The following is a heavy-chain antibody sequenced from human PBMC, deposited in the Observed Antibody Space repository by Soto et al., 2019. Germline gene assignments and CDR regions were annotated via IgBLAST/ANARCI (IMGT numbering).Heavy chain of an antibody. V-gene: IGHV3-30*18. CDR1: GFTFSSYG. J-gene: IGHJ4*02. D-gene: IGHD2-2*01. Sequence: QVQLVESGGGVVQPGRSLRLSCAASGFTFSSYGMHWVRQAPGKGLECVAVISYDGSNKYYADSVKGRFTISRDNSKNTLYLQMNSLRAEDTAVYYCAKGRREYQLFSFDYWGQGTLVTVSS. CDR2: ISYDGSNK. CDR3: AKGRREYQLFSFDY.